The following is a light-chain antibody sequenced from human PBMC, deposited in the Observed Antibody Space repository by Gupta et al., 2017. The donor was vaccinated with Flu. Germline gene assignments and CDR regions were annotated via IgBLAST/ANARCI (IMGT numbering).Light chain of an antibody. CDR2: KVS. CDR1: QSLVYSDGNTY. J-gene: IGKJ2*01. V-gene: IGKV2-30*01. CDR3: MQTTRWPT. Sequence: DVVMTQSPLSLPVSLGQPASISCRSSQSLVYSDGNTYLTWFHQRPGQSPRRLIYKVSNRDSGVPDRFSGSGSATDFTLKISRVEAEDVGVYYCMQTTRWPTFGQGTKLEIK.